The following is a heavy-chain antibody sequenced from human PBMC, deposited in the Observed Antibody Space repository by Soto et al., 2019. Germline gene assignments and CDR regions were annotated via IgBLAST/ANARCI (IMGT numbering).Heavy chain of an antibody. J-gene: IGHJ5*02. Sequence: PSETLSLTCAVFGGSVNSGNYYWSWIRQPPGKGLEWIGEMSHSGGTHFNPSLKSRVTISVDTSKNQFSLKLRSVTAADTAVYYCAKSNTGFDPWGQGTLVTVS. CDR1: GGSVNSGNYY. D-gene: IGHD4-17*01. V-gene: IGHV4-61*01. CDR3: AKSNTGFDP. CDR2: MSHSGGT.